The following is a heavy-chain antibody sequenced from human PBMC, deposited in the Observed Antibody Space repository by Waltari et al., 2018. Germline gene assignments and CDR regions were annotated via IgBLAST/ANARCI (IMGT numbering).Heavy chain of an antibody. CDR3: ARGHTGYYDSRGFYAFDY. J-gene: IGHJ4*02. V-gene: IGHV1-18*01. Sequence: QVQLVQSGAAVKKPGASVKVSCKASGYTFASYGTSWVRQAPGQGLEWMGWISAYNGDTNYVQKIQGRVTMTTDTSTSTAYMELRSLRSDDTAVYYCARGHTGYYDSRGFYAFDYWGQGTLVTVSS. CDR2: ISAYNGDT. D-gene: IGHD3-22*01. CDR1: GYTFASYG.